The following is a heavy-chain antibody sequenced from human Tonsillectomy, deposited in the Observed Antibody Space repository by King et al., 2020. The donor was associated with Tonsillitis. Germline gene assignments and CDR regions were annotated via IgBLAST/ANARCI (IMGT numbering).Heavy chain of an antibody. V-gene: IGHV3-74*01. CDR3: ARVNDYGDYNYFYYGMDV. D-gene: IGHD4-17*01. Sequence: VQLVESGGGLFQPGGSLRLSCAASGFTFSRYWMHWVRQAPGKGLVWVSRIESDGTITTYADSVKGRFTISRDNAKNTLYLQMNSLRVEDTAVYYCARVNDYGDYNYFYYGMDVWGQGTTVTVSS. J-gene: IGHJ6*02. CDR2: IESDGTIT. CDR1: GFTFSRYW.